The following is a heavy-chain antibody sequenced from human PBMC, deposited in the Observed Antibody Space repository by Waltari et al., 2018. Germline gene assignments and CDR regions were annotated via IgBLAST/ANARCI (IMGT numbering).Heavy chain of an antibody. CDR1: GGSISSYY. CDR3: ARGTGEFDY. Sequence: QVQLQESGPGLVKPSETLSLTCTVSGGSISSYYWSWIRQPPGKGLEWIGYLYYSGSTNYTPSLKSRVTISVDTSKNQFSLKLSSVTAADTAVYYCARGTGEFDYWGQGTLVTVSS. D-gene: IGHD7-27*01. CDR2: LYYSGST. J-gene: IGHJ4*02. V-gene: IGHV4-59*01.